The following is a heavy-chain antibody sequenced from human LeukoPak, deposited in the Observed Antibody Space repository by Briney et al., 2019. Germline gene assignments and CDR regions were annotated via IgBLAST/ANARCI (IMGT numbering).Heavy chain of an antibody. J-gene: IGHJ4*02. CDR2: ISYDGSNK. CDR1: GFTFSSYG. CDR3: ARDQNTSGYGGGDY. V-gene: IGHV3-30*03. D-gene: IGHD5-12*01. Sequence: PGRSLRLSCAASGFTFSSYGMHWVRQAPGKGLEWVAVISYDGSNKYYADSVKGRFTISRDNSKNTLYLQMNSLRAEDTAVYYCARDQNTSGYGGGDYWGQGTLVTVSS.